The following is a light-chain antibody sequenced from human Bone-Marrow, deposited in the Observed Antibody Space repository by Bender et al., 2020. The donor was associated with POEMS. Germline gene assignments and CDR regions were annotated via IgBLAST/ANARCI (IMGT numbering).Light chain of an antibody. Sequence: QSALTQPASVSGSPGQSITVSCTGTSSDIGGYNYVSWYQQHPGKAPKLMIYEGSKRPSGVSSRFSASKSGNTASLTISGLQTEDEADYHCCSYAGSYSVVFGGGTNLTV. CDR3: CSYAGSYSVV. CDR1: SSDIGGYNY. J-gene: IGLJ2*01. V-gene: IGLV2-14*01. CDR2: EGS.